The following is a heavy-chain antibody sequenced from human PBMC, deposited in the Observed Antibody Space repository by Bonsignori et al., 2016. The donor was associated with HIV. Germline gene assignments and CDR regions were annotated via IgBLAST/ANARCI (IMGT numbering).Heavy chain of an antibody. CDR2: IYYSGIA. J-gene: IGHJ3*02. Sequence: WIRQPPGKGLEWIGYIYYSGIAYYNPSLKSRVAISVDTSRSQFSLKLSSVTAADTAVYYCARDIPFALTVTTGGYDAFDIWGQGAMVTVSS. D-gene: IGHD4-17*01. V-gene: IGHV4-30-4*01. CDR3: ARDIPFALTVTTGGYDAFDI.